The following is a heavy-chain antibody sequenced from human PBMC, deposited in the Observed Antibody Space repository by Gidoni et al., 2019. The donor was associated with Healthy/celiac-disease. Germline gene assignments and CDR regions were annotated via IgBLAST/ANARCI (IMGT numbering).Heavy chain of an antibody. CDR1: GGSISSGRYY. J-gene: IGHJ3*02. CDR2: IYTSGST. CDR3: ARGLRYFDWYQGAFDI. D-gene: IGHD3-9*01. V-gene: IGHV4-61*02. Sequence: QVQLQESGPGLVKPSQTLSLTCTVSGGSISSGRYYWSWIRQPAGKGLEWIGRIYTSGSTNYNPSLKSRVTISVDTSKNQFSLKLSSVTAADTAVYYCARGLRYFDWYQGAFDIWGQGTMVTVSS.